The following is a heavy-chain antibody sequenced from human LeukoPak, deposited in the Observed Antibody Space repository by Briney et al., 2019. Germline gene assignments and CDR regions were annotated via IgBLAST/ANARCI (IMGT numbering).Heavy chain of an antibody. CDR3: ARDRLALSRAFDI. Sequence: GGSLRLSCAASGFTFSSYSMNWVRQAPGKGLEWVSSISSSSSYIYYAGSVKGRFTISRDNAKNSLYLQMNSLRAEDTAVYYCARDRLALSRAFDIWGQGTMVTVSS. V-gene: IGHV3-21*01. J-gene: IGHJ3*02. CDR2: ISSSSSYI. CDR1: GFTFSSYS.